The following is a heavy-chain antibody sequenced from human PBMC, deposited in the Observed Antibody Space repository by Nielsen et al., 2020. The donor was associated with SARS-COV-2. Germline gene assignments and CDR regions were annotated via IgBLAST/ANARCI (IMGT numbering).Heavy chain of an antibody. CDR2: FSWNGASI. CDR3: AKIAANDAFDI. Sequence: GGSLRLSCAASGFTFDDYAMHWVRQAPGRGLEWVSGFSWNGASIGYADSVKGRFTISRDNAKNSLFLQMNSLRAEDTALYYCAKIAANDAFDIWGQGTMVTVSS. CDR1: GFTFDDYA. V-gene: IGHV3-9*01. J-gene: IGHJ3*02. D-gene: IGHD6-25*01.